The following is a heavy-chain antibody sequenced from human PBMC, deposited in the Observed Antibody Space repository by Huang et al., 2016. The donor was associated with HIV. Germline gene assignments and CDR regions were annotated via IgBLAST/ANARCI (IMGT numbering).Heavy chain of an antibody. V-gene: IGHV4-34*02. Sequence: QVHLQQWGAGLLKSAETLSLTCAVYGGSLSGYYWSWLRQTPGQGLEWIGEINHLWSPNYNPSLKSRVSISMDGSKKQFSLKLRSISDADTAVYFCARDATKNPRGWFDPWGQGTLVTVSS. CDR1: GGSLSGYY. CDR2: INHLWSP. CDR3: ARDATKNPRGWFDP. D-gene: IGHD3-10*01. J-gene: IGHJ5*02.